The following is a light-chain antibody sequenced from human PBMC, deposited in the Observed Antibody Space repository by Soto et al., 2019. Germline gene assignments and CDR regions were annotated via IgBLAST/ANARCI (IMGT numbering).Light chain of an antibody. CDR2: WAS. V-gene: IGKV4-1*01. CDR1: LNIYFKSNNRNY. Sequence: DIVMAQSPDSLRVSPGERATISCTSSLNIYFKSNNRNYLAWYQQKSGQPPKLPIYWASTRESGVPDRFSGSGSGTYFTLTINNFQPDDVEVYYCQQYFTTPLTLGGGTKVDIK. J-gene: IGKJ4*01. CDR3: QQYFTTPLT.